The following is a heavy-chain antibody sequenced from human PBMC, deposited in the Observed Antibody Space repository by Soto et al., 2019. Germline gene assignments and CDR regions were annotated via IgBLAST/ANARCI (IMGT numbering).Heavy chain of an antibody. CDR2: IKQDGSEK. CDR3: AREGTYDSSGYNYYGMDV. V-gene: IGHV3-7*03. D-gene: IGHD3-22*01. Sequence: GGSLRLSCAASGFTFIRYWMSWVRQAPGKGLEWVANIKQDGSEKYYVDSVKGRFTISRDNAKNSLYLQMNSLRAEDTAVYYCAREGTYDSSGYNYYGMDVWGQGTTVTVSS. CDR1: GFTFIRYW. J-gene: IGHJ6*02.